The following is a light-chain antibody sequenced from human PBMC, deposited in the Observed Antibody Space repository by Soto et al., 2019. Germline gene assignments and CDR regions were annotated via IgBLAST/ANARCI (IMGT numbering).Light chain of an antibody. CDR3: QQYKSYWT. CDR2: AAS. J-gene: IGKJ1*01. V-gene: IGKV1-9*01. CDR1: QGISSY. Sequence: DIQLTQSPSFLSASVGDRVTITCQASQGISSYLAWYQQKPGKAPKLLIYAASTLQSGVPSRFSGSGSGTEFTLTISSLQPEDFATYYCQQYKSYWTFGQGTKVDIK.